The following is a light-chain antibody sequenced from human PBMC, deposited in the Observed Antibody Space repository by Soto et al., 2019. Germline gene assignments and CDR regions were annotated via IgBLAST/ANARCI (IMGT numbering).Light chain of an antibody. Sequence: QSALTQPPSASGSPGQSVTISCTGTSSDVGGYNYVSWYQQHPGKAPKLMIYEVSQRPSGVPDRFSCSKSGNTASLTVSGLKDEDEADYYCSSYAGSDNLVFGGGTKRTVL. J-gene: IGLJ2*01. CDR2: EVS. V-gene: IGLV2-8*01. CDR1: SSDVGGYNY. CDR3: SSYAGSDNLV.